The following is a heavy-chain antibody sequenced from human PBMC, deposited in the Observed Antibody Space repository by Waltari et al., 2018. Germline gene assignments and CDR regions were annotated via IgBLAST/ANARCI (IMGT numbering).Heavy chain of an antibody. CDR2: IRYDGSK. CDR1: GLTFSSYG. J-gene: IGHJ4*02. V-gene: IGHV3-30*02. Sequence: QVQLVESGGGVVQPGGSLRLSCAASGLTFSSYGMHWVRQAPGKGLEWVAFIRYDGSKYYADSVKGRFTISRDNSKNTLYLQMNSLRAEDTAVYYCAKESPNPGLDYWGQGTLVTVSS. CDR3: AKESPNPGLDY.